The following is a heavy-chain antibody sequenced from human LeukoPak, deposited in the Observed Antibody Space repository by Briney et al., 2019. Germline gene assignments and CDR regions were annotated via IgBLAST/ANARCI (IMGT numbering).Heavy chain of an antibody. CDR1: GYTFTGYY. V-gene: IGHV1-2*02. Sequence: ASVKVSCKASGYTFTGYYMHWVRQAPGQGLEWMGWINPNSGGTNYAQKFQGRVTMTRDTSIRTAYMELSRLRSDDTAVYYCARVGYCSGGSCYSLGWFDPWGQGTLVTVSS. CDR3: ARVGYCSGGSCYSLGWFDP. J-gene: IGHJ5*02. CDR2: INPNSGGT. D-gene: IGHD2-15*01.